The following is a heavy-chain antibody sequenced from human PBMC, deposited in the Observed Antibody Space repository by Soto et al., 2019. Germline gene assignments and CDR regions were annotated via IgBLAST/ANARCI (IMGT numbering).Heavy chain of an antibody. CDR1: GFTFSSYW. V-gene: IGHV3-74*01. J-gene: IGHJ6*02. CDR3: PRPEGAAFYYDGMDV. CDR2: INSDGSST. Sequence: EVQLVESGGGLVQPAGSLRLSCAASGFTFSSYWMHWVRQAPGTGLVWVSRINSDGSSTSYADSVKGRFTISRDNAKNSLYLQMNSLRAEDTAVYYCPRPEGAAFYYDGMDVWGQGTTVTVSS.